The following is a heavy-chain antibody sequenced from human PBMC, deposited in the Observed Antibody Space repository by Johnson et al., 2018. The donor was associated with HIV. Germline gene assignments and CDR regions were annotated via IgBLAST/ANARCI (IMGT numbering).Heavy chain of an antibody. CDR3: ARDGESQQLPLGVALDF. CDR2: LYSGGNT. J-gene: IGHJ3*01. CDR1: GFSVSNNY. Sequence: EVQLVESGGGLVQSGGSLRLSCGASGFSVSNNYMNWVRQAPGKGLEWVSVLYSGGNTYYADSVRGRFTISRDNSKNTMYIQMSSLKVEDTAMYYCARDGESQQLPLGVALDFWGQGTMVIVSS. V-gene: IGHV3-66*01. D-gene: IGHD6-13*01.